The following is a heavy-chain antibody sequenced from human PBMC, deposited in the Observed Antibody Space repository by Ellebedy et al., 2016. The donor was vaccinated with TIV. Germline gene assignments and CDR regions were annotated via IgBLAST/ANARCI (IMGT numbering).Heavy chain of an antibody. V-gene: IGHV3-48*04. J-gene: IGHJ6*02. CDR3: ASLPYYYGMDV. Sequence: GESLKISXAASGFTFSSYAMSWVRQAPGKGLEWVSYISSSSSTIYYADSVKGRFTISRDNAKNSLYLQMNSLRAEDTAVYYCASLPYYYGMDVWGQGTTVTVSS. CDR1: GFTFSSYA. CDR2: ISSSSSTI.